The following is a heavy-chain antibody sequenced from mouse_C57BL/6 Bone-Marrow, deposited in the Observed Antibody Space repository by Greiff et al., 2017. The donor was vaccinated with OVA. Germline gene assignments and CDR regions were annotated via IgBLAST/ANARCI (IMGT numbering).Heavy chain of an antibody. CDR3: ARGGYFDY. CDR1: GYTFTNYW. Sequence: VQGVESGAELVRPGTSVKMSCKASGYTFTNYWIGWAKQRPGHGLEWIGDIYPGGGYTNYNEKFKGKATLTADKSSSTAYMQFSSLTSEDSAIYYCARGGYFDYWGQGTTLTVSS. CDR2: IYPGGGYT. V-gene: IGHV1-63*01. J-gene: IGHJ2*01.